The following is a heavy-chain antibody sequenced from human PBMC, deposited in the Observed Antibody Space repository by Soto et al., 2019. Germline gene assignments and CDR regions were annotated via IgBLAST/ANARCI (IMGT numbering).Heavy chain of an antibody. D-gene: IGHD3-3*01. CDR3: ARVFPTISPSVNWFDP. Sequence: GGSLRLSCAASGFTFGNYYMTWVRQAPGKGLEWVANIKQDGSEKSYVDSVRGRFTISRDNAKNSLYLQMNSLRDEDTAVYYCARVFPTISPSVNWFDPWGQGTLVTVSS. CDR1: GFTFGNYY. V-gene: IGHV3-7*02. CDR2: IKQDGSEK. J-gene: IGHJ5*02.